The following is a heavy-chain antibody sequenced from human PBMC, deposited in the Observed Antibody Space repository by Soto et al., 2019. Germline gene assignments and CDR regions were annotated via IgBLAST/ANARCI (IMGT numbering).Heavy chain of an antibody. D-gene: IGHD6-19*01. CDR1: GFTVSSTY. CDR2: IYSGGTT. J-gene: IGHJ4*02. V-gene: IGHV3-66*01. CDR3: AKGGRQWLVTSDFNY. Sequence: PGGSLRLSCAASGFTVSSTYMSWVRQAPGKGLEWVSLIYSGGTTYYADSVKGRFTISRDNSKNTLYLQMTSLRAEDTAVYYCAKGGRQWLVTSDFNYWGQGALVTVSS.